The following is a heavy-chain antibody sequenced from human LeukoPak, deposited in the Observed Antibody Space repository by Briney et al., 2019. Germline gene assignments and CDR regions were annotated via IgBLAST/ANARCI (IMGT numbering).Heavy chain of an antibody. V-gene: IGHV3-73*01. Sequence: GGSLRLSCAASGFIFSACAVHWIRQAPGKGLEWVGLIGSRADNHATLYGASMEGKFTISRDDSKNTAYLQMNSLKTEDTAVYYCTRHLDGIAAYDYWGQGTLVTVSS. CDR2: IGSRADNHAT. CDR1: GFIFSACA. D-gene: IGHD6-13*01. CDR3: TRHLDGIAAYDY. J-gene: IGHJ4*02.